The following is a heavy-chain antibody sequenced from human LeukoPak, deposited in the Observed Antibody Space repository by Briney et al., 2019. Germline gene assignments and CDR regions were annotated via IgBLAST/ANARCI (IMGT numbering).Heavy chain of an antibody. D-gene: IGHD2-15*01. Sequence: PSETLSLTCTVSGVSISSSNSYWGWIRQPPGKGLEWIGSIYYSGNTYYNASLKSQVSISIDTSKNQFSLKLSSVTAADTAVYYCAREPRYCSGGNCYRGGYMDVWGKGTTVTVSS. J-gene: IGHJ6*03. CDR1: GVSISSSNSY. V-gene: IGHV4-39*07. CDR2: IYYSGNT. CDR3: AREPRYCSGGNCYRGGYMDV.